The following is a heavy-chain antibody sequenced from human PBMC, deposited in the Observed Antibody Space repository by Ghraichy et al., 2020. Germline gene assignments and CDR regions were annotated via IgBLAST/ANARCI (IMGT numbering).Heavy chain of an antibody. CDR3: ARDFYELLTGPSVAFVI. V-gene: IGHV3-66*01. CDR1: GFTVSSNY. D-gene: IGHD3-9*01. Sequence: GGSLRLSCAASGFTVSSNYMSWVRQAPGKGLDWFSVIYGVGSTYYPDSAKGRFTISRDNSKNTLDLQMNSLSAVATAVYYCARDFYELLTGPSVAFVIWGQGTMVTVSS. J-gene: IGHJ3*02. CDR2: IYGVGST.